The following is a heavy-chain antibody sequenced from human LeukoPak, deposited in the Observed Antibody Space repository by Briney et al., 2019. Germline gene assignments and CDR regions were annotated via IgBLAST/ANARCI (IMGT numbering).Heavy chain of an antibody. CDR1: GFTFDNYG. D-gene: IGHD4-11*01. CDR3: ATTRRSNYDV. J-gene: IGHJ6*04. Sequence: PGGSLRLSCAASGFTFDNYGMTWVRQVPGKGLVWVSGVNWNGGSTVYADSVKGRFTISRDNAKNSLYLQMNSLRAEDTAVYYCATTRRSNYDVWGKGTTVTVSS. V-gene: IGHV3-20*04. CDR2: VNWNGGST.